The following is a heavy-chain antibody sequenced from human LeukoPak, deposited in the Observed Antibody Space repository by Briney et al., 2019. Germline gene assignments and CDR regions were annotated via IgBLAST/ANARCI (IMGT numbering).Heavy chain of an antibody. CDR3: AKFWSAQPVPPYSDH. V-gene: IGHV3-23*01. D-gene: IGHD1-1*01. J-gene: IGHJ4*02. CDR1: GFSFSSYA. Sequence: GGSLRLSCAASGFSFSSYAMSWVRQAPGKGLEWVSTISGGGDNTYYADSVKGRFTISRDNSKNTLLLQMNSLRAEDTAVYYCAKFWSAQPVPPYSDHWGQGALVTVSS. CDR2: ISGGGDNT.